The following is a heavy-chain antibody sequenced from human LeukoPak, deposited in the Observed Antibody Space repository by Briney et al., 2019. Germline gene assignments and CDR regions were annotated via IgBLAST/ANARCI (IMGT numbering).Heavy chain of an antibody. CDR2: IIPIFGTA. CDR1: GGTFSSYA. CDR3: ARDSRSYYDILTGYYYFDY. Sequence: WASVKVSCKASGGTFSSYAISWVRQAPGQGLEWMGGIIPIFGTANYAQKFQGRVTITADESTSTAYMELSSLRSEDTAVYYCARDSRSYYDILTGYYYFDYWGQGTLVTVSS. V-gene: IGHV1-69*13. J-gene: IGHJ4*02. D-gene: IGHD3-9*01.